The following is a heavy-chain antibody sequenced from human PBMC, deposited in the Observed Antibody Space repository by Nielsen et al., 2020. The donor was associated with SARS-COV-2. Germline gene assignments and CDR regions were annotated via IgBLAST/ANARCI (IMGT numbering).Heavy chain of an antibody. D-gene: IGHD1-7*01. Sequence: GESLKISCAASGFTFSSYGMHWVRQAPGKGLEWVAVISYDGSNKYYADSVKGRFTISRDNAKNSLYLQMNSLRAEDTALYHCGRDWDYQTCCWFDPWGQGTLVTVSS. CDR2: ISYDGSNK. CDR3: GRDWDYQTCCWFDP. CDR1: GFTFSSYG. J-gene: IGHJ5*02. V-gene: IGHV3-30*12.